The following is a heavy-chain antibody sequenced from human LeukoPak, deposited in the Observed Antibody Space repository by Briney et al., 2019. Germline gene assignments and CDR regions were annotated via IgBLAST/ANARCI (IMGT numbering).Heavy chain of an antibody. CDR1: GYTFTGYY. V-gene: IGHV1-2*02. J-gene: IGHJ4*02. D-gene: IGHD1-14*01. CDR3: ASWAGGNEPIASFDY. Sequence: ASVKVSCKTSGYTFTGYYIHWMRQAPGQGLEWMGWINLNSGGTNYAQKFQGRVIMTRDTSTSTAYMELNRLRFDDTAVYYCASWAGGNEPIASFDYWGQGTLVTVPS. CDR2: INLNSGGT.